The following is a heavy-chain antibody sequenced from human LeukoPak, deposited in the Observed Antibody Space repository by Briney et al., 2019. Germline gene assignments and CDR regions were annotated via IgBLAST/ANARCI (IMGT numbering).Heavy chain of an antibody. CDR3: AKEFSGYSYGRDDAFDI. Sequence: GGSLRLSCAASGFTFSSYGMHWVRQAPGKGLEWVAVISYDGSNKYYADSVKGRFTISRDNSKNMLYLQMNSLRAEDTAVYYCAKEFSGYSYGRDDAFDIWGQGTMVTVSS. D-gene: IGHD5-18*01. V-gene: IGHV3-30*18. CDR2: ISYDGSNK. J-gene: IGHJ3*02. CDR1: GFTFSSYG.